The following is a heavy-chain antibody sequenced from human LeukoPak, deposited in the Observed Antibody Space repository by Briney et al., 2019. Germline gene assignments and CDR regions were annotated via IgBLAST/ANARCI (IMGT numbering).Heavy chain of an antibody. Sequence: ASVKVSCKASGYTFASYDINWVRQAPGQGLEWMGWIDPNSGGTNYAQKFQGRVTMTRDTSISTAYMELSRLRSDDTAVYYCARAASRLASTGSYGYYFDYWGQGTLVSVSS. CDR3: ARAASRLASTGSYGYYFDY. CDR1: GYTFASYD. CDR2: IDPNSGGT. J-gene: IGHJ4*02. V-gene: IGHV1-2*02. D-gene: IGHD3-10*01.